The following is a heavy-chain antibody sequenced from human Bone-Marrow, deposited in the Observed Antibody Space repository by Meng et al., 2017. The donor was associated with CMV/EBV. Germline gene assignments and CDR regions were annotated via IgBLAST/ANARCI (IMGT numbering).Heavy chain of an antibody. CDR1: GGSISSYY. D-gene: IGHD3-22*01. CDR3: ARMYYYDSSGYYYYDAFDI. J-gene: IGHJ3*02. V-gene: IGHV4-59*01. Sequence: GSLRLSCTVSGGSISSYYWSWIRQPPGKGLEWIGYIYYSGSTNYNPSLKSRVTISVDTSKNQFSLKLSSVTAADTAVYYCARMYYYDSSGYYYYDAFDIWGQGTTVTVSS. CDR2: IYYSGST.